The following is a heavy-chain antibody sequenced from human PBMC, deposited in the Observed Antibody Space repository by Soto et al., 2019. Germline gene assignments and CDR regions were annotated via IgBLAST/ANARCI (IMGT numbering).Heavy chain of an antibody. V-gene: IGHV4-61*01. J-gene: IGHJ3*01. Sequence: SETLSLTCTVSGDSVRNTNYYWSWIRQPPGKGLEWIGYIYYTGATNYNPSLKSRVTISLDTSKNQFSLQLNSVTTADTAVYSCASINSLAGHAFDFCGQRIMVTVSS. CDR1: GDSVRNTNYY. CDR3: ASINSLAGHAFDF. D-gene: IGHD3-9*01. CDR2: IYYTGAT.